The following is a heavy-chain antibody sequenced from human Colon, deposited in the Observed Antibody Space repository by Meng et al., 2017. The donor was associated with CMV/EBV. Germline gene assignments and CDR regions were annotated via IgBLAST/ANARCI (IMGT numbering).Heavy chain of an antibody. J-gene: IGHJ4*02. CDR1: GGYLSGYY. D-gene: IGHD2-8*01. CDR2: INQSGSTN. Sequence: GGSLRLSCDVSGGYLSGYYWSWIRQAPGKGLEWIGEINQSGSTNYYVDSVKGRFTIFRDNAKNSVYLQMNSLRAEDTAVYYCASTGPLYGLYFCYWGQGTLVTVSS. V-gene: IGHV3-11*04. CDR3: ASTGPLYGLYFCY.